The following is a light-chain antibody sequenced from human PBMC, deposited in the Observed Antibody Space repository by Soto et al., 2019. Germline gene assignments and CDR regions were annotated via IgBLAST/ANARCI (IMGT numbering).Light chain of an antibody. CDR1: QSIGDS. V-gene: IGKV1-5*01. J-gene: IGKJ1*01. CDR2: DVS. CDR3: QQYNGYSRT. Sequence: DIQMTQSPSTLSASVGDRVTITCRASQSIGDSLAWYQQKPGKAPYLLISDVSSLERGVPSRFSGSGSGTEFTLTISGMQPDDFATFYCQQYNGYSRTFGQGTKVDI.